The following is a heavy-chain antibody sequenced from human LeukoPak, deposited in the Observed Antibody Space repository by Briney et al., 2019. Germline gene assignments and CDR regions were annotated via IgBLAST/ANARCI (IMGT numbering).Heavy chain of an antibody. V-gene: IGHV1-2*02. Sequence: GASVKVSCKASGYTFTGQFIHWLRQAPGEGLEWMGWIDPPSGVPHYAQKFQDTVTLTRDTSTGTAYMELHRLQSDDTAVYYCARSGSSTGCYLDFWGQGTLISVSS. D-gene: IGHD6-19*01. CDR1: GYTFTGQF. J-gene: IGHJ4*02. CDR2: IDPPSGVP. CDR3: ARSGSSTGCYLDF.